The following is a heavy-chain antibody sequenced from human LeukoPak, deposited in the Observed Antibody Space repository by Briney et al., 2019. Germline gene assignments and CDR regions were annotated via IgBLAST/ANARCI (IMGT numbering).Heavy chain of an antibody. J-gene: IGHJ4*02. D-gene: IGHD1-7*01. CDR2: ISGSGGST. Sequence: GGSLRLSCAASGFTFSSYAMSWVRQAPGKGLEWVSAISGSGGSTYYADSVKGRFTISRDNYKKTLYLQMNSLRAEDTAVYYCAKDLVVELGTCCLDYWGQGTLVTVSS. V-gene: IGHV3-23*01. CDR3: AKDLVVELGTCCLDY. CDR1: GFTFSSYA.